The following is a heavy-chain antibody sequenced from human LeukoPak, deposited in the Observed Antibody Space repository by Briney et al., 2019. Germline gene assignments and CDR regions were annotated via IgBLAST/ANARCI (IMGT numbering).Heavy chain of an antibody. CDR3: ASLDYFDY. CDR1: GLTFSKYS. Sequence: GGSLRLSCAASGLTFSKYSMTWVRQAPGKGLEWVSFIDTSNTTMYYTDSVKGRFTISRDNAKNSLYLQMNSLRAEDTAVYYCASLDYFDYWGQGTLVTVSS. V-gene: IGHV3-48*04. CDR2: IDTSNTTM. J-gene: IGHJ4*02.